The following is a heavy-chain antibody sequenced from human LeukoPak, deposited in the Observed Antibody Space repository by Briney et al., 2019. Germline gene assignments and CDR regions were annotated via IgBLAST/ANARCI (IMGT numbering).Heavy chain of an antibody. Sequence: SETLSLTCVVYGGSFSGYYWSGIRQPPGKGREWIGEINHSGSTTYNPSSKSRVTISVDTSKNQFSLKLSSVTAADTAVYYCARGTPWIVDYWGQGTLVTVSS. D-gene: IGHD5-12*01. V-gene: IGHV4-34*01. CDR3: ARGTPWIVDY. CDR1: GGSFSGYY. J-gene: IGHJ4*02. CDR2: INHSGST.